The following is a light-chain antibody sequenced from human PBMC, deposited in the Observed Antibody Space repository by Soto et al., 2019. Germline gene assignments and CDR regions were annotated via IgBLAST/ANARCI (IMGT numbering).Light chain of an antibody. Sequence: EIVMTQSPATLSVPPGERATLSWRASQSVSTYLAWYQQKPGQAPRLLFYDASSRATGIPARFSGSGSGTDFTLTISSLEPGDFAVYYCQQRRNWPITFGQGTRLEIK. J-gene: IGKJ5*01. CDR1: QSVSTY. CDR3: QQRRNWPIT. CDR2: DAS. V-gene: IGKV3-11*01.